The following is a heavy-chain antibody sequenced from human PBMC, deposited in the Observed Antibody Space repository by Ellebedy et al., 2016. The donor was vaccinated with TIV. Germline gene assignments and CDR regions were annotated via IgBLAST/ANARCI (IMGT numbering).Heavy chain of an antibody. CDR1: GGSMPYSY. CDR2: IYTGGST. V-gene: IGHV4-4*07. Sequence: SETLSLXXTVPGGSMPYSYWSWIRQPAGKGLEWIGRIYTGGSTNYNPSLKNRLSMSVDTSTKNLSLRLTSVTAADTAVYYCANSAGFYGDGVFDIWGQGTMVIVSS. J-gene: IGHJ3*02. D-gene: IGHD2/OR15-2a*01. CDR3: ANSAGFYGDGVFDI.